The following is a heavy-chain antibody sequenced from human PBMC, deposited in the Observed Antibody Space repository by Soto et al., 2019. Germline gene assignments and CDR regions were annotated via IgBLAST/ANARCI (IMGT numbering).Heavy chain of an antibody. CDR1: SGSISSSNW. D-gene: IGHD4-17*01. CDR3: ARSGYGDYEGYYYYYMDV. J-gene: IGHJ6*03. V-gene: IGHV4-4*02. Sequence: QVQLQESGPGLVKPSGTLSLTCAVSSGSISSSNWWSWVRQPPGKGLEWIGEIYHSGRTNYTPSLKSRVTISVDKSKNQFSLKLSSVTAADTAVYYCARSGYGDYEGYYYYYMDVWGKGTTVTVSS. CDR2: IYHSGRT.